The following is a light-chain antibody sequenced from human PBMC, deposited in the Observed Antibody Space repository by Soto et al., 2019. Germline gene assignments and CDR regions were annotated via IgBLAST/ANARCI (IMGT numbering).Light chain of an antibody. Sequence: EIVMTQSPATLSVSPGERATLSGSASQSVSSSYLAWYQQKPGQAPRLLIYDASNRATGFPARFSGSGSGTDFTLTISSLESEDFAVYYCQQRSVWPWTFGQGTKVDIK. V-gene: IGKV3D-20*02. CDR1: QSVSSSY. CDR3: QQRSVWPWT. J-gene: IGKJ1*01. CDR2: DAS.